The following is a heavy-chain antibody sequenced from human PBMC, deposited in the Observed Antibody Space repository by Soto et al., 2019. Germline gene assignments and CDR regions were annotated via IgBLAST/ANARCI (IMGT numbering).Heavy chain of an antibody. CDR1: GFTFSSSA. CDR2: ISGSGGTT. V-gene: IGHV3-23*01. J-gene: IGHJ4*02. D-gene: IGHD6-13*01. CDR3: AMGLGAVGLFDY. Sequence: EVQLLESGGGLVQPGGSLRLSCAASGFTFSSSAMSWVRQAPGKGLEWVSAISGSGGTTFYADSVKGRFTISRDNSKNTMYLQMNSLRAEDTAVYYCAMGLGAVGLFDYWGQGTLVTVSS.